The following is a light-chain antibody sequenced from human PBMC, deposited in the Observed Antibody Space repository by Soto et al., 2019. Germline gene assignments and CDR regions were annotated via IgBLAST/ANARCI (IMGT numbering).Light chain of an antibody. CDR1: QGISDS. CDR3: QQFNVYPLT. J-gene: IGKJ4*01. CDR2: DAS. Sequence: DIQLTQSPSFLSASVGDRVTITCRASQGISDSLAWYQQKPGKAPNLLIYDASTLQSGVPSRFSGSTSGTECTLTISSLQPEDFATYYCQQFNVYPLTCGGGTKVGIK. V-gene: IGKV1-9*01.